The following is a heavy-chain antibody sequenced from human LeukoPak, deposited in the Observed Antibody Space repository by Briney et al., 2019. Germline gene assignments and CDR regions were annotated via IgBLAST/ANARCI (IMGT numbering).Heavy chain of an antibody. V-gene: IGHV4-39*01. CDR1: GGSISSTSYY. CDR2: IYYRGST. Sequence: SETLSLTCTVSGGSISSTSYYWGWIRQPPGKGLEWIGSIYYRGSTYYNPSLKSRVTISVDTSKNQFSLKLSSVTAADTAVCFCARVGYCSGGDCYSRGAPIDYWGQGTLVTVSS. J-gene: IGHJ4*02. CDR3: ARVGYCSGGDCYSRGAPIDY. D-gene: IGHD2-15*01.